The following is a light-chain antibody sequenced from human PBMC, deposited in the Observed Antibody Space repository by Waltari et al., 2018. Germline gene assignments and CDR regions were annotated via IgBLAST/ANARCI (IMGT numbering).Light chain of an antibody. CDR2: GAS. V-gene: IGKV3-15*01. CDR1: QSINNK. J-gene: IGKJ1*01. CDR3: QQSNTAPWT. Sequence: EIVITQSPATLSGSPGERATLSCRASQSINNKLAWYQQRPCQPPKLLIYGASTRATGSPARFSGSWSGTEFTTTISSLQSEYFVVYYWQQSNTAPWTFGQGTKVEI.